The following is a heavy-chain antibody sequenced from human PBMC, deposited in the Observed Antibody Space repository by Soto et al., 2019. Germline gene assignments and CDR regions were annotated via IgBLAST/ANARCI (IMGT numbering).Heavy chain of an antibody. CDR2: INAGNGNT. V-gene: IGHV1-3*01. Sequence: ASVKVSCKASGYTFTSYAMHWVRQAPGQRLEWMGWINAGNGNTKYSQKFLGRVTITRDTSASTAYMELSSLRSEDTAVYYCARALTLTFDRYDFWTIPYYFDYWGQGTLVTVSS. D-gene: IGHD3-3*01. J-gene: IGHJ4*02. CDR1: GYTFTSYA. CDR3: ARALTLTFDRYDFWTIPYYFDY.